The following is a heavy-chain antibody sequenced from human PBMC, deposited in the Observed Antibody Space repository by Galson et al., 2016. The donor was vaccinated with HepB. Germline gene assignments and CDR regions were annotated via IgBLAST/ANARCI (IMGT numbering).Heavy chain of an antibody. Sequence: SLRLSCAASGFSFTNFAMTWVRLAPGKGLEWVSTINGGGCKTNYEESVKGRFTISRDNSYNSLYLQMNILSAEDTAVYYCATEYVLRSLESSSYYFRGLDVWGQGTTVTVSS. CDR3: ATEYVLRSLESSSYYFRGLDV. D-gene: IGHD3-3*01. CDR1: GFSFTNFA. J-gene: IGHJ6*02. V-gene: IGHV3-23*01. CDR2: INGGGCKT.